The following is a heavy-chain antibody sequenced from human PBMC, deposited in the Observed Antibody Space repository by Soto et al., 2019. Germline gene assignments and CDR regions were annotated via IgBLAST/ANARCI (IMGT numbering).Heavy chain of an antibody. CDR3: ARGAVTIFGVDKFDY. J-gene: IGHJ4*02. Sequence: QVQLVQSGAEVKKPGASVKVSGKASGYTLTSYGISWGRQAPGQGFEWMGWISAYNGNTNYAQKLQGRVTMTTDTSTSTAYMELRSLRSDDTAVYYCARGAVTIFGVDKFDYWGQGTLVTVSS. CDR1: GYTLTSYG. D-gene: IGHD3-3*01. V-gene: IGHV1-18*01. CDR2: ISAYNGNT.